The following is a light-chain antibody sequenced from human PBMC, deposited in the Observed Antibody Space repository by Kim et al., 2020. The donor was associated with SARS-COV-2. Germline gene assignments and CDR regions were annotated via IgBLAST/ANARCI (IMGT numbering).Light chain of an antibody. J-gene: IGKJ5*01. V-gene: IGKV1-39*01. CDR1: QSISSY. CDR3: QQSYSTPRAIT. CDR2: AAS. Sequence: ASVGDRVTITCRESQSISSYLNWYQQKPGKAPKLLIYAASSLQSGVPSRFSGSGSGTDFTLTISSLQPEDFATYYCQQSYSTPRAITFGQGTRLEIK.